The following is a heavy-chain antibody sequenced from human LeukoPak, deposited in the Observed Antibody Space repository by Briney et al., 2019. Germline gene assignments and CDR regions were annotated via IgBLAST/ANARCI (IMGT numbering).Heavy chain of an antibody. D-gene: IGHD2-15*01. CDR2: IWYDGSNK. CDR1: GFTFSSYG. Sequence: GGSLRLSCAASGFTFSSYGMHWVRQAPGKGLEWEAVIWYDGSNKYYADSVKGRFTISRDNSKNTLYLQMNSLRAEDTAVYYCAKDRYCSGGSCSKYFDYWGQGTLVTVSS. V-gene: IGHV3-33*06. CDR3: AKDRYCSGGSCSKYFDY. J-gene: IGHJ4*02.